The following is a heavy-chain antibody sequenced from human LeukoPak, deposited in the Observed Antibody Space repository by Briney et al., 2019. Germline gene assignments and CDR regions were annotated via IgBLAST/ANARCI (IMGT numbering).Heavy chain of an antibody. CDR2: ISGSSTTI. Sequence: GGSLRLSCAASGFTFSSYTMTWVRQAPGNGLEWVSYISGSSTTIYYADSVKGRFTISRDNAKNSLYLQMNSLRDEDTAVYYCARDVLSYGDSGVDYWGQGTLVTVSS. CDR1: GFTFSSYT. CDR3: ARDVLSYGDSGVDY. J-gene: IGHJ4*02. D-gene: IGHD2-2*01. V-gene: IGHV3-48*02.